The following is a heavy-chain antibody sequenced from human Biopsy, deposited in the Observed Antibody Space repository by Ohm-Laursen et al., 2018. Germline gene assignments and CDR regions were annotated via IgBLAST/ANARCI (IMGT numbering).Heavy chain of an antibody. CDR2: IYSGGNT. CDR1: GDSVSSGSFY. D-gene: IGHD5-18*01. J-gene: IGHJ4*02. Sequence: SQTLSLTCTVSGDSVSSGSFYWSWIRQPPGQGLEYIGFIYSGGNTNYNPSLKNRVTISVDTSKNQFSLKLSSVTAADTAVYFCARGSSYGYDFDYWGQGTLVAVSS. CDR3: ARGSSYGYDFDY. V-gene: IGHV4-61*01.